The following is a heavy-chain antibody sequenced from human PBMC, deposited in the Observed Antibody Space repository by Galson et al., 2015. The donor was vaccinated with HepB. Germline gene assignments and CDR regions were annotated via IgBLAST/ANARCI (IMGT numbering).Heavy chain of an antibody. D-gene: IGHD3-22*01. V-gene: IGHV3-30*04. CDR1: GFTFNNYA. CDR2: ISYAGRHK. J-gene: IGHJ4*02. CDR3: ARDGPSYYNDTSGYYVGY. Sequence: SLRLSCAASGFTFNNYALHWVRQAPGTGLEWVALISYAGRHKYYADSVKARFPISRDNSKNTLYLQMNSLRSEDTAVFYCARDGPSYYNDTSGYYVGYWGQGTLVTVSS.